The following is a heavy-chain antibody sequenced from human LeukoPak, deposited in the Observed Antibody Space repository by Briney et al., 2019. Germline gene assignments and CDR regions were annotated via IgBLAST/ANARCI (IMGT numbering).Heavy chain of an antibody. Sequence: GGSLRLSCAASGLIFSNYWMSWVRQAPGRGLEWVANIKLDGSTKDYVDSVKGRFTISRDNAKNSLYLQMNSLRGDDTAVYYCATVAGDCSGGRCYLLRFDYWGQGTLVTVSS. J-gene: IGHJ4*02. CDR3: ATVAGDCSGGRCYLLRFDY. V-gene: IGHV3-7*01. CDR1: GLIFSNYW. D-gene: IGHD2-15*01. CDR2: IKLDGSTK.